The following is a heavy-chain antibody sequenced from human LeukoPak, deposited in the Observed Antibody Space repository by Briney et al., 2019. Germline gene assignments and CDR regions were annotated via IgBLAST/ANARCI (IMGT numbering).Heavy chain of an antibody. J-gene: IGHJ4*02. CDR2: IYDSGST. CDR1: VGPISSYY. Sequence: SETLSLTCSVFVGPISSYYWSWIRQPPGKGLDWIGYIYDSGSTSYNPSLKSRVTISLDTSKNQFSLRLSSVTAADTAVYYCARSPRDSSYADFDYWGQGTLVTVSS. V-gene: IGHV4-59*01. CDR3: ARSPRDSSYADFDY. D-gene: IGHD5-18*01.